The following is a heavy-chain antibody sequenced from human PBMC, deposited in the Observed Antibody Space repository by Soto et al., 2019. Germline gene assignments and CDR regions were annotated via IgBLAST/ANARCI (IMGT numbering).Heavy chain of an antibody. D-gene: IGHD3-10*01. CDR1: GFTLGSYG. CDR3: AKDRDYPRDYFHY. V-gene: IGHV3-23*01. J-gene: IGHJ4*02. Sequence: EVQLLEAGGGLVQPGGSLRLSCAASGFTLGSYGMSWVRQAPGKGLEWVSAVSANGQGIYYADSVRGRFTISRDFSKNTVFLHMDSMRAEDTDVYYCAKDRDYPRDYFHYWGQGTLVTVSS. CDR2: VSANGQGI.